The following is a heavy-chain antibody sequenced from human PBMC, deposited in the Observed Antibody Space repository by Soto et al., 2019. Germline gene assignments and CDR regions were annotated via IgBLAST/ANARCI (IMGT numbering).Heavy chain of an antibody. CDR1: GYTFTSYY. CDR2: INPSGGST. D-gene: IGHD2-21*02. CDR3: ARDRRAPPQHIVVVTAIRVYGMDV. V-gene: IGHV1-46*03. Sequence: GASVKVSCTASGYTFTSYYMHWVRQAPGQGLEWMGIINPSGGSTSYAQKFQGRVTMTRDTSTSTVYMELSSLRSEDTAVYYCARDRRAPPQHIVVVTAIRVYGMDVWGQGTTVTVSS. J-gene: IGHJ6*02.